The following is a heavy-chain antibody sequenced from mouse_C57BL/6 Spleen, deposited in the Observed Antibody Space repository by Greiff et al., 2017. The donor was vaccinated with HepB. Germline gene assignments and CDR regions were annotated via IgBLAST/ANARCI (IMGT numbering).Heavy chain of an antibody. CDR1: GFTFSDYG. D-gene: IGHD1-1*01. CDR3: ARWYYYGSSYLYAMDY. CDR2: ISSGSSTI. J-gene: IGHJ4*01. V-gene: IGHV5-17*01. Sequence: DVMLVESGGGLVKPGGSLKLSCAASGFTFSDYGMHWVRQAPEKGLEWVAYISSGSSTIYYADTVKGRFTISRDNAKNTLFLQMTSLRSEDTAMYYCARWYYYGSSYLYAMDYWGQGTSVTVSS.